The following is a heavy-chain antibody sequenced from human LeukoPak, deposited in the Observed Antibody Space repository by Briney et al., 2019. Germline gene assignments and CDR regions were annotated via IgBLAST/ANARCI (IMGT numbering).Heavy chain of an antibody. J-gene: IGHJ3*02. D-gene: IGHD1-14*01. CDR2: IDNDGSDS. V-gene: IGHV3-74*01. CDR1: EFTFTNYC. Sequence: GGSLRLSCAASEFTFTNYCMHWVRQAPGEGLVWVSRIDNDGSDSIYADSVKGRFTISRDNAKNTVYLQMHGLRADDTAVYYCARGGYHHGFDIWGQGTMVTVSS. CDR3: ARGGYHHGFDI.